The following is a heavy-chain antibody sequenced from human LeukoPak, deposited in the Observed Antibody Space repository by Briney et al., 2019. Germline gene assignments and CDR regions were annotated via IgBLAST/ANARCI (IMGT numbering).Heavy chain of an antibody. Sequence: PSETLSLTCAVYGGSFSGYYWSWIRQPPGKGLEWIGEINHSGSTNYNPSLTSRVTISVDTSKNQFSLKRSSVTAADTAVYYCARGASYSSSWLRAEDFQHWGQGTLVTVSS. J-gene: IGHJ1*01. V-gene: IGHV4-34*01. CDR2: INHSGST. D-gene: IGHD6-13*01. CDR3: ARGASYSSSWLRAEDFQH. CDR1: GGSFSGYY.